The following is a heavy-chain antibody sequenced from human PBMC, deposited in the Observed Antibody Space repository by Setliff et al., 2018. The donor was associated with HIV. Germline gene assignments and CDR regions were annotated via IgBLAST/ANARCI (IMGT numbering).Heavy chain of an antibody. CDR1: GGSFSGDY. CDR3: ARGRYRDGVYYFDS. CDR2: INHSGSS. Sequence: TSETLSLTCTVFGGSFSGDYCSWIRQSPGKGLEWIGEINHSGSSTYNPSLKSRVTMSVDASKNQFSLKLSSVTAADTALYSCARGRYRDGVYYFDSWGQGTLVTVSS. J-gene: IGHJ4*02. D-gene: IGHD3-16*01. V-gene: IGHV4-34*01.